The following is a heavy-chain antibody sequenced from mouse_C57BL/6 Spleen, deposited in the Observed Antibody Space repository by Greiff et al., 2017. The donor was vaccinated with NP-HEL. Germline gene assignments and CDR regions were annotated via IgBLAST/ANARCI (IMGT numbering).Heavy chain of an antibody. CDR2: IDPSDSYT. Sequence: VQLQQSGAELVMPGASVKLSCKASGYTFTSYWMHWVKQRPGQGLEWIGEIDPSDSYTNYNQKFKGKSTLTVDKSSSTAYMQLSSLTSEDSAVYCGARSRYSNNDAMDDWGQGTSVTVSS. CDR3: ARSRYSNNDAMDD. CDR1: GYTFTSYW. J-gene: IGHJ4*01. V-gene: IGHV1-69*01. D-gene: IGHD2-5*01.